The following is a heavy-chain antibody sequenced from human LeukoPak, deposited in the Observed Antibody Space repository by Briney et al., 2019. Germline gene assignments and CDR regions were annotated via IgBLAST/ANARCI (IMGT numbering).Heavy chain of an antibody. CDR2: IVVGSGNT. J-gene: IGHJ6*02. Sequence: SVKISCKASGFTFTKSALQWVRQARGQRLEWIGWIVVGSGNTDYAQKFQERVTITRDMFTSTAYMELSSLRSEDTAVYYCAAGLRGPTVTGKYYYYGMDVWGQGTTVTVSS. CDR3: AAGLRGPTVTGKYYYYGMDV. V-gene: IGHV1-58*01. CDR1: GFTFTKSA. D-gene: IGHD4-11*01.